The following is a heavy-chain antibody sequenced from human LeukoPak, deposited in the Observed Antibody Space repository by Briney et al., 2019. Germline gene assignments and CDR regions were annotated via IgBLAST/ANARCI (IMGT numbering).Heavy chain of an antibody. J-gene: IGHJ2*01. CDR3: ARLWGDYWYFDL. Sequence: GGSLRHSCAASGFTVSGNKMCRVRQAPGKGLGRVSLLYSVGSTYYADSVKGRFTISRDNSKNTLYLQMNTLRAEDTAVYYCARLWGDYWYFDLWGRGTLVTVSS. D-gene: IGHD2-21*01. CDR1: GFTVSGNK. CDR2: LYSVGST. V-gene: IGHV3-53*01.